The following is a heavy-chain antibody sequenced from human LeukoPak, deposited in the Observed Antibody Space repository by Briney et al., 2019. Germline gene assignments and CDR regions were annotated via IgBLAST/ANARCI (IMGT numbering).Heavy chain of an antibody. D-gene: IGHD6-19*01. J-gene: IGHJ4*02. CDR2: INHSGST. V-gene: IGHV4-34*01. Sequence: SETLSLTCTVSGGSISGYYWSWIRQPPGKGLEWIGEINHSGSTNYNPSLKSRVTISVDTSKNQFSLKLSSVTAADTAVYYCARGGGAVADNYFDYWGQGTLVTVSS. CDR1: GGSISGYY. CDR3: ARGGGAVADNYFDY.